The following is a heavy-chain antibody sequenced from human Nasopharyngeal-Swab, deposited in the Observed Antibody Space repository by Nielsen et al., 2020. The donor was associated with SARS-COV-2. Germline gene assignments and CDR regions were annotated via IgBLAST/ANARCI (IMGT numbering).Heavy chain of an antibody. Sequence: GGSLRLSCAASGFTFSSYDMHWVRQATGKGLEWVSAIGTAGDTYYPGSVKGRFTISRENAKNSLYLQMNSLRAGDTAVYYCARAVGYCSSTSCYYYYGMDVWGQGTTVTV. CDR1: GFTFSSYD. CDR3: ARAVGYCSSTSCYYYYGMDV. V-gene: IGHV3-13*04. CDR2: IGTAGDT. J-gene: IGHJ6*02. D-gene: IGHD2-2*03.